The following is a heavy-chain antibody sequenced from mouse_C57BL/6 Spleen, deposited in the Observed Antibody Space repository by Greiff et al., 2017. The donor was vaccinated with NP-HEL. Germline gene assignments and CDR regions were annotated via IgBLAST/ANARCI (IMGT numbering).Heavy chain of an antibody. CDR2: ISYDGSN. V-gene: IGHV3-6*01. CDR3: ARNGYYEAWFAY. D-gene: IGHD2-3*01. J-gene: IGHJ3*01. Sequence: VQLKESGPGLVKPSQSLSLTCSVTGYSITSGYYWNWIRQFPGNKLEWMGYISYDGSNNYNPSLKNRISITRDTSKNQFFLKLNSVTTEDTATYYCARNGYYEAWFAYWGQGTLVTVSA. CDR1: GYSITSGYY.